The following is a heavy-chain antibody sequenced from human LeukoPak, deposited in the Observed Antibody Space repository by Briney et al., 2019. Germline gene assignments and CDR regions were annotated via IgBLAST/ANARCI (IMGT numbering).Heavy chain of an antibody. CDR3: ARAPRDYVDYEFDY. D-gene: IGHD4-17*01. CDR1: GYTFTSYG. V-gene: IGHV1-18*01. CDR2: ISAYNGNT. J-gene: IGHJ4*02. Sequence: GASVKVSCKAYGYTFTSYGMSWVRQAPGQGLEWMGWISAYNGNTNYAQKLQGRVTMTTDTSTSTAYMELRSLRSDDTAVYYCARAPRDYVDYEFDYWGQGTLVTVSS.